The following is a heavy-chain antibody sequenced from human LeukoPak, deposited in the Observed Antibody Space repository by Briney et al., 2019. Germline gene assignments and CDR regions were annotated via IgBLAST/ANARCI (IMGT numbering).Heavy chain of an antibody. V-gene: IGHV3-21*01. CDR2: ISSSSTFI. Sequence: GGSLRLSCAGSEFKFSSFTMSWVRQAPGEGLQWVASISSSSTFIYYAESVQGRFFISRDNAKSSLYLQMKSLRVDDTAVYYCAREGTYFNYFDYWGPGTLVTVSS. D-gene: IGHD1-7*01. CDR1: EFKFSSFT. CDR3: AREGTYFNYFDY. J-gene: IGHJ4*02.